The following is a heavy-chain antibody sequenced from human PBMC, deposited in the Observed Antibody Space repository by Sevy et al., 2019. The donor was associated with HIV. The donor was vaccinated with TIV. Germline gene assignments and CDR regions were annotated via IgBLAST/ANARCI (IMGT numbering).Heavy chain of an antibody. CDR1: GFTFSTYW. CDR2: VNSDGSRT. V-gene: IGHV3-74*01. Sequence: GGSLRLSCAASGFTFSTYWMHWARQAPGKGLVWVSRVNSDGSRTIYADAVKGRFTISRDNAKNTLYLQMNSLRADDTAVYYCARTASMDYFFYYAMDVWGQGTTVTVSS. CDR3: ARTASMDYFFYYAMDV. J-gene: IGHJ6*02.